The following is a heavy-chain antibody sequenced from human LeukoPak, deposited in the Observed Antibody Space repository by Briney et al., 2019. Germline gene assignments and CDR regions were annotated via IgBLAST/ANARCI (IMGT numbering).Heavy chain of an antibody. CDR1: GFTFNTYS. V-gene: IGHV3-48*02. J-gene: IGHJ4*02. Sequence: GGSLRLSRAASGFTFNTYSMNWVRQAPGKGLEWGSYITSTSSPIYYADSVKGRFTISRDNARNSLHLQMNSLRDEDTAVYYCARDGSNSGPDFDYWGQGILVTVSS. CDR3: ARDGSNSGPDFDY. D-gene: IGHD2/OR15-2a*01. CDR2: ITSTSSPI.